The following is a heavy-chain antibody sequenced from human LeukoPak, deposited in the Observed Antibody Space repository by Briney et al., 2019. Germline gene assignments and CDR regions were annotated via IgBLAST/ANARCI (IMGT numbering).Heavy chain of an antibody. D-gene: IGHD3-3*01. V-gene: IGHV1-18*01. CDR3: ARVVTIFGVVKRYYYYMDV. CDR1: GYTFTSYG. CDR2: ISAYNGNT. J-gene: IGHJ6*03. Sequence: GASVKVSCKASGYTFTSYGISWVRQAPGQGLEWMGWISAYNGNTNYAQKLQGRVTMTTDTSTSTAYMELRSLSSDDTAGYYCARVVTIFGVVKRYYYYMDVWSKGTTVTVSS.